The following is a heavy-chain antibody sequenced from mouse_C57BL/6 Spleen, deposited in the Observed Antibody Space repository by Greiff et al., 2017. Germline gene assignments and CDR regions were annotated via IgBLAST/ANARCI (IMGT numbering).Heavy chain of an antibody. CDR3: ARDSTVVATDYFDY. D-gene: IGHD1-1*01. V-gene: IGHV1-42*01. Sequence: EVQLQESGPELVKPGASVKISCKASGYSFTGYYMNWVKQSPEKSLEWIGEINPSTGGTTYNQKFKAKATLTVDKSSSTAYMQLKSLTSEDSAVYYCARDSTVVATDYFDYWGQGTTLTVSS. CDR1: GYSFTGYY. J-gene: IGHJ2*01. CDR2: INPSTGGT.